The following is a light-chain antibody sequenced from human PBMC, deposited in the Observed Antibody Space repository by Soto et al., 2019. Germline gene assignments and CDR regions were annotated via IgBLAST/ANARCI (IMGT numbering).Light chain of an antibody. J-gene: IGLJ2*01. V-gene: IGLV2-8*01. Sequence: QSALTQPPSASGSPGQSVTISCTGTTRDVGGYNYVSWYQQHPGQAPKLIIYEVVKRPSGVPDRISGSKSGNTASLTVSRLQIEDEADYYCSSYRDYNKFVFGEGTKVTVL. CDR1: TRDVGGYNY. CDR3: SSYRDYNKFV. CDR2: EVV.